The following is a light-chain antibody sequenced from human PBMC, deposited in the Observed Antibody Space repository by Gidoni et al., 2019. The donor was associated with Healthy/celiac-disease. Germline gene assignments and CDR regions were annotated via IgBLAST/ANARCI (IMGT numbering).Light chain of an antibody. J-gene: IGLJ2*01. CDR3: QAWDSSIVV. CDR1: KLGDKY. CDR2: QDI. V-gene: IGLV3-1*01. Sequence: SYELTQPPPVSVSPGQTASITCSGDKLGDKYACWYQQKPGQSPVLVIYQDIKRPSGIPERFSGSNSGNTATLTISGTQAMDEADYYCQAWDSSIVVFGGGTKLTVL.